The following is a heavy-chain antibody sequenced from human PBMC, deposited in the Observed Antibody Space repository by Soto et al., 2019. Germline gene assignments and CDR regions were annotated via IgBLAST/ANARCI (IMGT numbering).Heavy chain of an antibody. CDR3: AKEDSSSWHYYYGMDV. V-gene: IGHV3-30*18. D-gene: IGHD6-13*01. CDR1: GFTVSSNY. J-gene: IGHJ6*02. Sequence: PGGSLRLSCAASGFTVSSNYMSWVRQAPGKGLEWVAVISYDGSNKYYADSVKGRFTISRDSSKNMLYLQMNSLRAEDTAVYYCAKEDSSSWHYYYGMDVWGQGTTVTVSS. CDR2: ISYDGSNK.